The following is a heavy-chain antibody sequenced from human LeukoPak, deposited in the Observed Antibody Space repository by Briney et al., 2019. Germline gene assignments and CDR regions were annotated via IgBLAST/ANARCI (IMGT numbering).Heavy chain of an antibody. J-gene: IGHJ3*02. V-gene: IGHV5-51*01. CDR1: GYSLSIYW. Sequence: GESLKISFRASGYSLSIYWIGWVRQMPGKGLEWLGIIFPGDSDTRYSPSFQGQVTISADKSINTAYLQWNSLKASDTAMYYCARWVTADRGKKDAFDIWGQGTMVTVSS. D-gene: IGHD2-21*02. CDR3: ARWVTADRGKKDAFDI. CDR2: IFPGDSDT.